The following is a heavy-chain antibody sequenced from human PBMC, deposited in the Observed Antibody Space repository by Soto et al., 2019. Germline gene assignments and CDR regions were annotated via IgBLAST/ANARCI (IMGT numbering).Heavy chain of an antibody. D-gene: IGHD6-13*01. J-gene: IGHJ5*02. CDR2: IYYSGST. CDR3: ARVGQQLVKFHWFDP. CDR1: GGSISSSSYY. V-gene: IGHV4-39*01. Sequence: PSETLSLTCTVSGGSISSSSYYWGWIRQPPGKGLEWIGSIYYSGSTYYNPSLKSRVTISVDTSKNQFSLKLSSVTAADTAVYYCARVGQQLVKFHWFDPWGQGTLVTVSS.